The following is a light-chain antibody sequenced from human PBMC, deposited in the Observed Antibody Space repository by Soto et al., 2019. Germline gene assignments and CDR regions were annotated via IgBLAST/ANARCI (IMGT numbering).Light chain of an antibody. CDR2: EVN. J-gene: IGLJ1*01. CDR1: TSDVGGYSY. V-gene: IGLV2-8*01. Sequence: SPPTQRPSASGSSGQSCTVSCTGTTSDVGGYSYVSWYQQHPGKAPKLIIYEVNKRPSGVPDRFSASKYGNTASLTVSGRQAQDEADYYCSSYAGINNFVFGTGTKVTGL. CDR3: SSYAGINNFV.